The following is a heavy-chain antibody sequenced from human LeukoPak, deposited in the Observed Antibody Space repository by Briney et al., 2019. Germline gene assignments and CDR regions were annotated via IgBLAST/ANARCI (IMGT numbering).Heavy chain of an antibody. CDR3: ATTSNYYDSSGYYAPIDY. D-gene: IGHD3-22*01. J-gene: IGHJ4*02. CDR2: IIPIFGTA. Sequence: SVKVSCKASGGTFSSYAISWVRQAPGQGLEWMGGIIPIFGTANYAQKFQGRVTITADESTSTAYMELSSLRSEDTAVYYCATTSNYYDSSGYYAPIDYWGQGTLVTVSS. V-gene: IGHV1-69*13. CDR1: GGTFSSYA.